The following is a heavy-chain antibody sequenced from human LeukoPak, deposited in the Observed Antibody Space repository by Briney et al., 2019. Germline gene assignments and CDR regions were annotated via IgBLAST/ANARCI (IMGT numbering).Heavy chain of an antibody. CDR2: ISGGGHST. V-gene: IGHV3-23*01. J-gene: IGHJ4*02. CDR3: ARAYYSDITDYPYIGY. CDR1: GFIFNYYA. D-gene: IGHD3-22*01. Sequence: GGSLRLSCAASGFIFNYYAMNWVRQAPGKGLEWVSAISGGGHSTYYADSVRGRFTISRDNSKNTLYLQMNSLRAEDTAVYYCARAYYSDITDYPYIGYWGQGVLVTVSS.